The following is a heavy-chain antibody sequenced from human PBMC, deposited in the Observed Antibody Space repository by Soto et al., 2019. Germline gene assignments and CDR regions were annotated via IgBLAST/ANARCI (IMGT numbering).Heavy chain of an antibody. V-gene: IGHV1-69*01. CDR3: TRERVSRPVSGSAALEI. CDR2: IVPMDNTP. D-gene: IGHD6-19*01. J-gene: IGHJ3*02. CDR1: GGTFRSSA. Sequence: QVHLEQSGAEVKKPGSSVKVSCKASGGTFRSSAISWVRQAPGQGLEWVGGIVPMDNTPVYAQKFQDRVTITADESSTTAYMELSSLRSEDTAVYCCTRERVSRPVSGSAALEIWGQGTLVTVSS.